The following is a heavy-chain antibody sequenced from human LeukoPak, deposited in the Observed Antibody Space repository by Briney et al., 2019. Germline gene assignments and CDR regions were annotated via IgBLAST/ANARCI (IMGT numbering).Heavy chain of an antibody. V-gene: IGHV3-21*01. CDR1: GFTFSSYS. CDR2: ISSSSSYI. CDR3: ARDGHYDSSGYYDY. J-gene: IGHJ4*02. Sequence: GGSLRLSCAASGFTFSSYSMNWVRQAPGKGLECVSSISSSSSYIYYADSVKGRFTISRDNAKNSLYLQMNSLRAEDTAVYYCARDGHYDSSGYYDYWGQGTLVTVSS. D-gene: IGHD3-22*01.